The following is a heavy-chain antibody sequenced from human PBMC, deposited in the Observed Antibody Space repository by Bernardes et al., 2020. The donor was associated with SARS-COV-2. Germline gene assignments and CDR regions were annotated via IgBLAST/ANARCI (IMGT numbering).Heavy chain of an antibody. D-gene: IGHD3-3*01. CDR1: GFTFSNNL. J-gene: IGHJ6*02. V-gene: IGHV3-7*03. CDR2: IKEDGSET. Sequence: GGSLRLSCAASGFTFSNNLLNWVRQAPWKVLEWVANIKEDGSETYYVDSVRGRFTISRDNAKNSLHLQMNSLRAEDTAVYYCVRERGILRFTGGDYLYDAMDVWGQGTTVTVSS. CDR3: VRERGILRFTGGDYLYDAMDV.